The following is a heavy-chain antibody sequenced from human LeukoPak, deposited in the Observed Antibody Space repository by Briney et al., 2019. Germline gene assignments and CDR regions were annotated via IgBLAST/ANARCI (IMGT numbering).Heavy chain of an antibody. J-gene: IGHJ4*02. CDR2: INPNSGGT. CDR3: ARDPQGFGTPHFFDY. CDR1: GYTFTDYY. V-gene: IGHV1-2*02. D-gene: IGHD3-10*01. Sequence: ASVKVSCKASGYTFTDYYIHWVRQAPGQGLEWLGWINPNSGGTKYAQKFQGRVTMTRDTSTRTVYMELSSLRSEDTAVYYCARDPQGFGTPHFFDYWGQGTLVTVSS.